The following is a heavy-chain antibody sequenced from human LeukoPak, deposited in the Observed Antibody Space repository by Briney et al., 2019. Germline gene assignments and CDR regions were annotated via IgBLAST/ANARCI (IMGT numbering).Heavy chain of an antibody. D-gene: IGHD2-2*01. CDR3: TRGETYCISTNCYSPSDY. J-gene: IGHJ4*02. CDR1: GFTFGDYT. CDR2: IRGKGYGATT. V-gene: IGHV3-49*04. Sequence: PGRSLRLSCTASGFTFGDYTMNWVRQAPGKGLEWVGFIRGKGYGATTECAASVKGRFTISRDDSKSIAYLQMNSLKTEDTAVYYCTRGETYCISTNCYSPSDYWGQGTLVTVSS.